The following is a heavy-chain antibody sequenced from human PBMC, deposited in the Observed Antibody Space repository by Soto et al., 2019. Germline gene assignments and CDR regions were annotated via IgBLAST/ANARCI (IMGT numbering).Heavy chain of an antibody. V-gene: IGHV5-10-1*01. CDR3: ARLEKWYYNYYGLDV. Sequence: GESLKISCQGSGYSFTTYWISWVRQMPGKGLEWMGKIDPGDSSTNYSPSFRGHITISVDRSINTAHLQFSSLKAADTAVYYCARLEKWYYNYYGLDVWGQGTMDTVS. D-gene: IGHD1-26*01. CDR2: IDPGDSST. J-gene: IGHJ6*02. CDR1: GYSFTTYW.